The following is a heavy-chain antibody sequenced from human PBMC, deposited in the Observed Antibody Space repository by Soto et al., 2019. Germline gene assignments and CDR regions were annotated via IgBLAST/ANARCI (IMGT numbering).Heavy chain of an antibody. CDR3: ARNLAAGDY. CDR1: GYTCTNSY. V-gene: IGHV1-46*01. J-gene: IGHJ4*02. Sequence: QVQLVQSGAEVKKPGASVKVSCKASGYTCTNSYIHWVRQAPGQGLEWMALLNPNGGSTNYAQNFQGRASVTRETSTNTVYMELTSLTSEDTAVYYCARNLAAGDYWGQGTLVTVSS. D-gene: IGHD6-13*01. CDR2: LNPNGGST.